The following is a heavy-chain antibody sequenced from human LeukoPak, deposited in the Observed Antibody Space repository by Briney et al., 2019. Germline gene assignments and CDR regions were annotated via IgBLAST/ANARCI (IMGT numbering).Heavy chain of an antibody. CDR2: INPNRGGT. D-gene: IGHD5-24*01. CDR3: ARDGGVATTIYYFDY. J-gene: IGHJ4*02. V-gene: IGHV1-2*02. Sequence: GASVKVSCKASGYTFTGYYMRWVRQAPGQGLEWMGWINPNRGGTNYAQKFQGRVTMTRDTSISTAYMEPSRLRSDDTAVYYCARDGGVATTIYYFDYWGQGTLVTVSS. CDR1: GYTFTGYY.